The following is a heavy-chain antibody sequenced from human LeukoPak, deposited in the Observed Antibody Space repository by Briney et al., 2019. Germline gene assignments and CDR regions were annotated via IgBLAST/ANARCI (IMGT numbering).Heavy chain of an antibody. V-gene: IGHV1-24*01. CDR2: FDPEDGET. Sequence: ASVKVSCKVSGYTLTELSMHWVRQAPGKGLEWMGGFDPEDGETIYAQKFQGRVTMTEGTSTDTAYMELSSLRSEDTAVYYCATLSRWELPGNFDYWGQGTLVTVSS. J-gene: IGHJ4*02. CDR1: GYTLTELS. D-gene: IGHD1-26*01. CDR3: ATLSRWELPGNFDY.